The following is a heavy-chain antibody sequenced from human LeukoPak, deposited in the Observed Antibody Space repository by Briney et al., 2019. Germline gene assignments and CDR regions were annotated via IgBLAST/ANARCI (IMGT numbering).Heavy chain of an antibody. CDR3: ARDRTPAGDLYGMDV. Sequence: GGSLRLSCAASGFTFSSYSMNWVRQAPGKGLEWVSSISSSSSYIYYADSVKGRFTISRDNAKNSLYLQMNSPRAEDTAVYYCARDRTPAGDLYGMDVWGQGTTVTVSS. CDR2: ISSSSSYI. J-gene: IGHJ6*02. D-gene: IGHD3-16*01. V-gene: IGHV3-21*01. CDR1: GFTFSSYS.